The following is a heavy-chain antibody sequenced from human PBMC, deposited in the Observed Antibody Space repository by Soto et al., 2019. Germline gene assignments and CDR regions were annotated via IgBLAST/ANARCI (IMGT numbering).Heavy chain of an antibody. CDR1: GYSFTDYY. V-gene: IGHV1-2*02. Sequence: QVHLVQSGAEVKKPGASVKVSCKASGYSFTDYYMHWVRQAPGQGLEWMGWINTKTGGTNYAQRVQGRVTMTGDTSSNTACMELSRLKCVETVVYYWARVGPTVWFDPWGQVTVVTVSP. CDR3: ARVGPTVWFDP. CDR2: INTKTGGT. J-gene: IGHJ5*02. D-gene: IGHD4-17*01.